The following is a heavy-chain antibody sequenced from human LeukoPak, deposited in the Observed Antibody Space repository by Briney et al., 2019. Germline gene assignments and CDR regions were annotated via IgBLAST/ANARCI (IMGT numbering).Heavy chain of an antibody. J-gene: IGHJ6*03. D-gene: IGHD3-10*01. V-gene: IGHV4-59*11. Sequence: SETLSLTCTVSGGSISSRYWSWIRQPPGKGLEWIGYMYYSGSTKYNPSLKSRVTISVDTSKNQFSLKLSSVTAADTAVYFCARADSANYYDSGRYFNYFYMDVWGRGTTVTVSS. CDR1: GGSISSRY. CDR2: MYYSGST. CDR3: ARADSANYYDSGRYFNYFYMDV.